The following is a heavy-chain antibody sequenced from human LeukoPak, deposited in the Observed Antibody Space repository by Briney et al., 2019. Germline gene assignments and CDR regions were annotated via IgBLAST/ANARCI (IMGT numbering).Heavy chain of an antibody. CDR3: ARQSLDYYETLDAFDI. CDR1: EYTFTDYY. J-gene: IGHJ3*02. V-gene: IGHV1-2*02. CDR2: INCKSGAT. Sequence: ASVKVSCKASEYTFTDYYIHWMRQAPGQGLEWMGWINCKSGATSYAQKFRGRVTVTKDRPIRTAYMELSRLKSDDTAVYYCARQSLDYYETLDAFDIWGQGTVVTVSS. D-gene: IGHD3-22*01.